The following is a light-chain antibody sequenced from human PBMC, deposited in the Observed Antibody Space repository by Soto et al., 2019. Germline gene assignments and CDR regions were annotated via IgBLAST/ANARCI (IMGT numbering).Light chain of an antibody. Sequence: IVMTQSPAMLSVSPGERATLSCRASQSVSNNLAWYQLKPGQGPRLLIYGASTGAAGIPARFIGSGSGTEFTLTIASLQSEDSALYDGQQYNTWPGAFGPGTKVEIK. J-gene: IGKJ1*01. CDR3: QQYNTWPGA. CDR1: QSVSNN. V-gene: IGKV3-15*01. CDR2: GAS.